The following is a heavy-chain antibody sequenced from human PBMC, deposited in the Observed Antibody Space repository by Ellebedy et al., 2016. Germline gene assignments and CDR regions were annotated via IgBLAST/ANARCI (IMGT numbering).Heavy chain of an antibody. CDR3: ARGSGRVGGYFDY. Sequence: SETLSLXXPVSGGSISSSSYSWGWIRQPPGKGLEWIGSIDYSGSTYYNPSLKSRVTVSVDTSKNQFSLKLSSVTAADTAVYYCARGSGRVGGYFDYWGQGTLVTVSS. V-gene: IGHV4-39*07. J-gene: IGHJ4*02. CDR2: IDYSGST. D-gene: IGHD4-23*01. CDR1: GGSISSSSYS.